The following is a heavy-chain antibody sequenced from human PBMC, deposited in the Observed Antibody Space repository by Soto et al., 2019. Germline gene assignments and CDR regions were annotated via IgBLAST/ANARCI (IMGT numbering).Heavy chain of an antibody. J-gene: IGHJ4*02. V-gene: IGHV3-23*01. Sequence: PGGSLRLSCAASGFTFSSYRMTWVRQAPGKGLEWVSFSSATGAGTYYADSVKGRFTISRDNSKNTLYLQMTSLRADDTAVYYCAKDRRAGGNYGFYSDFWGQGALVTVSS. CDR1: GFTFSSYR. D-gene: IGHD1-7*01. CDR2: SSATGAGT. CDR3: AKDRRAGGNYGFYSDF.